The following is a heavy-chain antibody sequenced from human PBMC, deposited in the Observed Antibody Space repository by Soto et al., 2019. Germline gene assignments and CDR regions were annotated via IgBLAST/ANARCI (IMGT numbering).Heavy chain of an antibody. CDR2: ISAYSGNT. D-gene: IGHD6-19*01. Sequence: QVQLVQSGAEVKKPGASVKVSCKASGYTFTIYGISWVRQAPGQGLEWMGWISAYSGNTNYAQKLQGRVTMTTDTSTSTAYMELRSLRSDDTAVYYCVRSSSGWYQYYFDYCGQGTLVTVSS. V-gene: IGHV1-18*01. CDR3: VRSSSGWYQYYFDY. CDR1: GYTFTIYG. J-gene: IGHJ4*02.